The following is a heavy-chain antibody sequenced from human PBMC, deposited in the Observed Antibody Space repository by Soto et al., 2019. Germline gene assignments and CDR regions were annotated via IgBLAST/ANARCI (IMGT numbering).Heavy chain of an antibody. Sequence: SETLSLTCTVSGGSISSGGYYCRWIRQHPGKGLEWSGYIYYSGSTCYNPSLKSRVTISVDTSKNQFSLKLSSVSAADTALYYCARCSLVVVPAPGFDPWGRGTLVTVS. CDR1: GGSISSGGYY. D-gene: IGHD2-2*01. CDR3: ARCSLVVVPAPGFDP. CDR2: IYYSGST. V-gene: IGHV4-31*03. J-gene: IGHJ5*02.